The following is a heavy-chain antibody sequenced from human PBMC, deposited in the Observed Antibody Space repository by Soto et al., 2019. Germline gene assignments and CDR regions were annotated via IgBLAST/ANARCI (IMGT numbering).Heavy chain of an antibody. Sequence: GGSLRLSCAASGFTFSSYWMSWVRQAPGKGLEWVANIKQDGSEKYYVDSVKGRFTISRANAKNSLYLQMNSLRAEDTAVYYCARAQCSSTSCLRGYSGPLDYYMDVWGKGTTVTVSS. CDR2: IKQDGSEK. D-gene: IGHD2-2*01. CDR1: GFTFSSYW. J-gene: IGHJ6*03. CDR3: ARAQCSSTSCLRGYSGPLDYYMDV. V-gene: IGHV3-7*01.